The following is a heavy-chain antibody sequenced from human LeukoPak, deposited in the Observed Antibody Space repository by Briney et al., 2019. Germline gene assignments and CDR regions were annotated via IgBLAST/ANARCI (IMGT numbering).Heavy chain of an antibody. CDR3: ARDLYPGY. V-gene: IGHV3-30*02. D-gene: IGHD3-16*01. CDR2: IRSDGSNK. Sequence: GGSLRLSCAASGFTFNNYGMHWVRQAPGKGLEWVTFIRSDGSNKYYADSVKGRFTISRDISKNTLYLQMDSLRAEDTAVYYCARDLYPGYWGQGTLVTVSS. CDR1: GFTFNNYG. J-gene: IGHJ4*02.